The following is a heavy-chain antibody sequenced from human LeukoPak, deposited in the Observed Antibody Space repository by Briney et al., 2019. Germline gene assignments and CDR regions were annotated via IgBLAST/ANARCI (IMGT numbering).Heavy chain of an antibody. Sequence: SVKVSCKASGGTFSSYAIRWVRQAPGQGLEWMGGIIPIFGTANYAQKFQGRVTITADESTSTAYMELSSLRSEDTAVYYCASLWPYQLSAFDIWGQGTMVTVSS. V-gene: IGHV1-69*13. CDR3: ASLWPYQLSAFDI. CDR2: IIPIFGTA. CDR1: GGTFSSYA. D-gene: IGHD2-2*01. J-gene: IGHJ3*02.